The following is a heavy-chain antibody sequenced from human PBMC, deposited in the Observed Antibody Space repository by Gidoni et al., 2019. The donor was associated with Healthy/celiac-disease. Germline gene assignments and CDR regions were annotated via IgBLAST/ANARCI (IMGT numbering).Heavy chain of an antibody. J-gene: IGHJ6*02. D-gene: IGHD6-13*01. CDR1: GFSRSNARMC. CDR2: IFSNDEK. V-gene: IGHV2-26*01. CDR3: ARIEAANYYYCMDV. Sequence: QVTLKESGPVLVKPTETLTLTCTVSGFSRSNARMCVSWIRQPPAKALEWLAHIFSNDEKSYSTSLKSRLTISEATSKSQVVLTMTNMDPVDTATFYCARIEAANYYYCMDVWGQGTTVTVSS.